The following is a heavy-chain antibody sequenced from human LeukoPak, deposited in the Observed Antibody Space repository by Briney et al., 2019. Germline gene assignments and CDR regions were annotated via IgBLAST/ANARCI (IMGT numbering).Heavy chain of an antibody. CDR3: ARTYSSSLYYFDY. CDR2: INPNSGGT. V-gene: IGHV1-2*02. D-gene: IGHD6-13*01. Sequence: ASVKVSCKASGYTFTGYYMHWVRQAPGQGLEWMGWINPNSGGTNYAQKFQGRVTMTRDTSISTAYMELSRLRSDDTAVYYCARTYSSSLYYFDYWGQGTLVTVSS. J-gene: IGHJ4*02. CDR1: GYTFTGYY.